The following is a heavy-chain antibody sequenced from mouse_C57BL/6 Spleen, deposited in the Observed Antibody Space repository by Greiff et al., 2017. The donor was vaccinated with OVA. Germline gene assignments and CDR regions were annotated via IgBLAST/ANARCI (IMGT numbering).Heavy chain of an antibody. CDR3: ARDDY. Sequence: DVKLVESGGGLVKPGGSLKLPCAASGFTFSSYAMSWVRQTPEKRLEWVATISDGGSYTYYPDNVKGRFTISRDNAKNNLYLQMSHLKSEDTAMYYCARDDYWGQGTTLTVSS. V-gene: IGHV5-4*01. J-gene: IGHJ2*01. CDR1: GFTFSSYA. CDR2: ISDGGSYT.